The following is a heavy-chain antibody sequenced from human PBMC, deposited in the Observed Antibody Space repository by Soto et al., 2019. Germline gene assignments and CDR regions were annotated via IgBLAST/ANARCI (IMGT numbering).Heavy chain of an antibody. V-gene: IGHV5-10-1*01. D-gene: IGHD4-4*01. Sequence: GESLKISCKGSGYSFTSYWISWVRQMPGKGLEWMGRIDPSDSYTNYSPSFQGHVTISADKSISTAYLQWSSLKASDTAVYYCAGGTVKRIYYYYYGMDVWGQGTTVTVSS. CDR1: GYSFTSYW. CDR3: AGGTVKRIYYYYYGMDV. CDR2: IDPSDSYT. J-gene: IGHJ6*02.